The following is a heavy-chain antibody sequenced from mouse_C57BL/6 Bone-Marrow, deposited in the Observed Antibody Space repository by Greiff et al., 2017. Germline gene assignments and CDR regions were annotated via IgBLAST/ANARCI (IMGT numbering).Heavy chain of an antibody. CDR1: GFNIKDDY. D-gene: IGHD1-1*01. J-gene: IGHJ2*01. Sequence: EVQLQQSGAELVRPGASVKLSCTASGFNIKDDYMHWVKQRPEQGLEWIGWIDPENGDTEYASKFQGKATITADTSSNTAYLQLSSLTSEDTAVYYCTTPITTGVATDYWGQGTTLTVSS. CDR3: TTPITTGVATDY. V-gene: IGHV14-4*01. CDR2: IDPENGDT.